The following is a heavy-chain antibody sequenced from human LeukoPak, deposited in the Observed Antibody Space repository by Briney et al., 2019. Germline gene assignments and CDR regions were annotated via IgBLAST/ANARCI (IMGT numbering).Heavy chain of an antibody. D-gene: IGHD6-13*01. CDR2: IHYSGNT. J-gene: IGHJ5*02. CDR1: GGSVSSVTYY. V-gene: IGHV4-61*01. Sequence: PSETLSLTCTVSGGSVSSVTYYWSWIRQPPGKGLEWIGDIHYSGNTNSNPSLKGRVSMSVDTSKNQFSLKLSSVTAADTAVYYCAGWAAAAGPGIKLFSVNHSGFDPWGQGTLVTVSS. CDR3: AGWAAAAGPGIKLFSVNHSGFDP.